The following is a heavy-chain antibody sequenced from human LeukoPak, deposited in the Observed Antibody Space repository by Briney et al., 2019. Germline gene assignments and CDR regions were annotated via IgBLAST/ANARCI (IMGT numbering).Heavy chain of an antibody. V-gene: IGHV1-8*01. CDR1: GYTFTSYD. CDR3: ARSIAARRGTDY. J-gene: IGHJ4*02. CDR2: MNPNSGNT. D-gene: IGHD6-6*01. Sequence: ASVKVSCKASGYTFTSYDINWVRQATGQGLEWMGWMNPNSGNTGYAQKFQGRVTMTRNTSISTAYMELSRLRSEDTAVYCCARSIAARRGTDYWGQGTLVTVSS.